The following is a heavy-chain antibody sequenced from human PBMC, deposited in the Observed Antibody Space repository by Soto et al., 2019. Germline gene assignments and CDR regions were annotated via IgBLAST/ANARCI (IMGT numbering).Heavy chain of an antibody. CDR2: IIPILGIA. V-gene: IGHV1-69*02. CDR3: ARVTGYCSSTSCSDYYYYMDV. J-gene: IGHJ6*03. Sequence: QVQLVQSGAEVKKPGSSVKVSCKASGGTFSSYTISWVRQAPGQGLEWMGRIIPILGIANYAQKFQGRVTITAEKSTSTAYMELSSLRSEDTAVYYCARVTGYCSSTSCSDYYYYMDVWGKGTTVTVSS. CDR1: GGTFSSYT. D-gene: IGHD2-2*01.